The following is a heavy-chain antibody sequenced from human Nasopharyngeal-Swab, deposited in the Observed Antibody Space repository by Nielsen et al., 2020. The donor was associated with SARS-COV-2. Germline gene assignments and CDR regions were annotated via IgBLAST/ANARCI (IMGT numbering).Heavy chain of an antibody. J-gene: IGHJ6*02. D-gene: IGHD3-10*01. CDR3: ARANMVRGVIISNYYYGMDV. CDR2: INTNTGNP. Sequence: ASVKVSCKASGYTFTSYAMNWVRQAPGQGLEWMGWINTNTGNPTYAQGFTGRFVFSLDTSVSTAYLQISSPKAEDTAVYYCARANMVRGVIISNYYYGMDVWGQGTTVTVSS. CDR1: GYTFTSYA. V-gene: IGHV7-4-1*02.